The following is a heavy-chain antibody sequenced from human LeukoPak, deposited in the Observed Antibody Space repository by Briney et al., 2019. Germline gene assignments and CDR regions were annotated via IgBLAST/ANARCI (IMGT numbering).Heavy chain of an antibody. CDR1: GYTFTSYD. CDR3: ATSTGYYTSFDY. J-gene: IGHJ4*02. D-gene: IGHD3/OR15-3a*01. Sequence: ASVKVSCKASGYTFTSYDINWVRQATGQGLEWMGWMNPNSGNTGYAQKFQGRVTITRDTSASTAYMELSSLRSEDTAVYYCATSTGYYTSFDYWGQGTLVTVSS. CDR2: MNPNSGNT. V-gene: IGHV1-8*01.